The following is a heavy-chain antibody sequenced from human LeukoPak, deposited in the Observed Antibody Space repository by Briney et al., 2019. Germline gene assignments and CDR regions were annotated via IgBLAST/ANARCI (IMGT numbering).Heavy chain of an antibody. V-gene: IGHV3-7*01. D-gene: IGHD1-1*01. CDR3: AREGKRRLARDAFDI. CDR2: IKQDGSDK. CDR1: GFTFSSYW. J-gene: IGHJ3*02. Sequence: GGSLRLSCAASGFTFSSYWMSWVRQAPGKGLEWVANIKQDGSDKYFADSLKGRFTVSRDNAKSSLYLQLNSLRAEDAAVYYCAREGKRRLARDAFDIWGQGTMVTVFS.